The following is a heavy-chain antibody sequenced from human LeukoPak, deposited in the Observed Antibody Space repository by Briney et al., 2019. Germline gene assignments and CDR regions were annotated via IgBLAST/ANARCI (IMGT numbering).Heavy chain of an antibody. CDR2: ISYDGSNE. Sequence: GGSLRLSCAASGFTLSTYAIQWVRQAPGKGLEWVAAISYDGSNEYYADSVKGRSTISRDNSKNTLYLQMNSLRAEDTALYYCARVSSTWYAPFDYWGQGTLVTVSS. D-gene: IGHD6-13*01. CDR3: ARVSSTWYAPFDY. J-gene: IGHJ4*02. V-gene: IGHV3-30-3*01. CDR1: GFTLSTYA.